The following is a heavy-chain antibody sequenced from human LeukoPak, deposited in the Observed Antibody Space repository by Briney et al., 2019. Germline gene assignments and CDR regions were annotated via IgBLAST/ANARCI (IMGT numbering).Heavy chain of an antibody. Sequence: GGSLRLSCAASGFTFSSYSMSWVRQAPGKGLEWVSSISSSSSYIYYADSVKGRFTISRDNAKNSLYLQMNSLRAEDTAVYYCARGDGASIDYWGQGTLVTVSS. CDR1: GFTFSSYS. CDR2: ISSSSSYI. J-gene: IGHJ4*02. CDR3: ARGDGASIDY. D-gene: IGHD2-21*01. V-gene: IGHV3-21*01.